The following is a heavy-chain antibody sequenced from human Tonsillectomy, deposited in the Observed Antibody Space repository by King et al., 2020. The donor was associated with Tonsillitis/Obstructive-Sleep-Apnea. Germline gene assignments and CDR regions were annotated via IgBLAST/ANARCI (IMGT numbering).Heavy chain of an antibody. CDR2: ISYDGSNK. V-gene: IGHV3-30*03. Sequence: QLVQSGGGVVQPGRSLRLSCAASGFTFSSYGMQWVRQAPGKGMEWVAVISYDGSNKYYADSVKGRFTISRDNSKNTLYLQMNSLRAEDTAVYYCQGIASAFDIWGQGTMVTVSS. CDR3: QGIASAFDI. CDR1: GFTFSSYG. J-gene: IGHJ3*02.